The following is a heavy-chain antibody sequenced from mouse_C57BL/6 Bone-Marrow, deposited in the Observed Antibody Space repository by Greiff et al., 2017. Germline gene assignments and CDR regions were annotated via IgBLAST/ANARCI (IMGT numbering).Heavy chain of an antibody. V-gene: IGHV1-69*01. Sequence: QVQLQQPGAELVMPGASVKLSCKASGYTFTSYWLHWVKQRPGQGLEWIGEIDPSDSSTNYNQKFKGKSTLTVDKSSSTAYMQLSSLTSEDSAVYYCARNYDGSMDYWGQGTSVTVSS. D-gene: IGHD2-3*01. CDR1: GYTFTSYW. J-gene: IGHJ4*01. CDR2: IDPSDSST. CDR3: ARNYDGSMDY.